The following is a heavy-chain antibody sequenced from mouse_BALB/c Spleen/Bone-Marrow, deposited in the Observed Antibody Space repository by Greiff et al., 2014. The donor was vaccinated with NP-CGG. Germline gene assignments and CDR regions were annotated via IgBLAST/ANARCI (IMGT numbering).Heavy chain of an antibody. CDR2: INPSNGGT. CDR1: GYTFTSYY. V-gene: IGHV1S81*02. CDR3: TRSDGYYVPHWYFDV. D-gene: IGHD2-3*01. J-gene: IGHJ1*01. Sequence: VQLVESGAELVKPGASVKLSCKASGYTFTSYYMYWVKQRPGQGLEWIGEINPSNGGTNFNERFKSKATLTVDKSSSTAYMQLSSLASEDSAVYYCTRSDGYYVPHWYFDVWGAGTTVTGSS.